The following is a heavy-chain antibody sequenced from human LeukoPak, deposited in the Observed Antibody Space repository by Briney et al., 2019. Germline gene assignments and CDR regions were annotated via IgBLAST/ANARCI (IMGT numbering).Heavy chain of an antibody. CDR3: ARDRDRAAATHYGMDV. J-gene: IGHJ6*02. D-gene: IGHD6-13*01. CDR1: GGSISSYY. V-gene: IGHV4-59*01. Sequence: SETLSLTWTVSGGSISSYYWSWIRQPPGKGLEWIGYIYYSGSTNYNPSLKSRVTISVDTSRNQFSLKLSSVTAADTAVYYCARDRDRAAATHYGMDVWGQGTTVTVSS. CDR2: IYYSGST.